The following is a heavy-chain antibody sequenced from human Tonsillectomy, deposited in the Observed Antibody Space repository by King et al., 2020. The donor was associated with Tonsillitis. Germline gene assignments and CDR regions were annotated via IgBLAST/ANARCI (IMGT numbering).Heavy chain of an antibody. V-gene: IGHV4-39*01. D-gene: IGHD3-10*01. Sequence: QLQESGPGLVKPSETLSLTCTVSGVSISSATYYWGWIRQPPGKGLEWIESINYGGYTYYNPSLKSRVTISVDTSKNQFSLKLTSVTATDTALYYCARRTRGGRYFDYWGQGTLVTVSS. CDR3: ARRTRGGRYFDY. CDR1: GVSISSATYY. CDR2: INYGGYT. J-gene: IGHJ4*02.